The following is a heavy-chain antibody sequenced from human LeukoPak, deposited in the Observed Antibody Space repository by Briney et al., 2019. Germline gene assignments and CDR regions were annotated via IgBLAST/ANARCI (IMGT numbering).Heavy chain of an antibody. J-gene: IGHJ5*02. Sequence: QTGVSLRLTCAASGFTFNHYGKHWVRQAPGKGREGVAVISYDGSNKYYADSVKGRFTISRDNSKNTLYLQMNSLRAEDTDVYYCAKDRGSGYCSSTSGSNWFDPWGQGTLVTVSS. CDR3: AKDRGSGYCSSTSGSNWFDP. CDR2: ISYDGSNK. D-gene: IGHD2-2*01. V-gene: IGHV3-30*18. CDR1: GFTFNHYG.